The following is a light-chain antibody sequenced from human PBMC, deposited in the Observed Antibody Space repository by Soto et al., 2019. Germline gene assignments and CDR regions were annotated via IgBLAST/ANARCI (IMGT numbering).Light chain of an antibody. J-gene: IGLJ1*01. CDR2: EVS. CDR3: SSFATSYTYV. V-gene: IGLV2-14*01. Sequence: QSVLTQPASVSGSPGQSITISCTGTSSDVGGYNYVSWYQQHPGKAPKLMIYEVSNRPSGVSHRFSGSKSGNTASLTISGLQAEDEADYYCSSFATSYTYVFGTGTKLTVL. CDR1: SSDVGGYNY.